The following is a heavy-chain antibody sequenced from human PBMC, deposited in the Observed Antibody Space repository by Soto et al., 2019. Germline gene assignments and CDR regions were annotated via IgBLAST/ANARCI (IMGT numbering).Heavy chain of an antibody. Sequence: QVQLQQWGAGLLKPSETLSLTCAVHGGSFSGYFWTWIRQTPGKGLEWIGEINHRGSTNYNPSLEIPVTMSVATSKNHFSLRLRSVTAADTAVYYCSRRVPTYSGSGIHRGFVDFWGQGTLVAVSS. CDR2: INHRGST. D-gene: IGHD3-10*01. V-gene: IGHV4-34*02. J-gene: IGHJ4*02. CDR3: SRRVPTYSGSGIHRGFVDF. CDR1: GGSFSGYF.